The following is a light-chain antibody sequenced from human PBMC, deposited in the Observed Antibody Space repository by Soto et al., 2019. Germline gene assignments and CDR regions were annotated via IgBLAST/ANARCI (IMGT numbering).Light chain of an antibody. Sequence: IVMTQSPLSLPVTPGEPASISCRSSQSLLHSNGYNYLDWYLQKPGQSPQLLIYLGSNRASGVTDRFSGSGSGTDFTLKISRVEAEDVGVYYCMQALQPLTFGGGTKVEIK. CDR3: MQALQPLT. CDR2: LGS. V-gene: IGKV2-28*01. CDR1: QSLLHSNGYNY. J-gene: IGKJ4*01.